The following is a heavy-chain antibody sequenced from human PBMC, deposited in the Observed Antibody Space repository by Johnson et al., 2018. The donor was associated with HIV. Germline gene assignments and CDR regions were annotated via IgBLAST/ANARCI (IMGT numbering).Heavy chain of an antibody. CDR1: GFTFSNTW. Sequence: VQLVESGGGLVKPGGSLRLSCAASGFTFSNTWMSWVRQAPGKGLEWVGRIKSKTDGGTTDYAAPVKGRFTISGDDSKNTLYLQMNSLKTEDTAVYYCTTEITMIVVVITTYAFDIWGQGTMVTVSS. J-gene: IGHJ3*02. V-gene: IGHV3-15*01. CDR3: TTEITMIVVVITTYAFDI. D-gene: IGHD3-22*01. CDR2: IKSKTDGGTT.